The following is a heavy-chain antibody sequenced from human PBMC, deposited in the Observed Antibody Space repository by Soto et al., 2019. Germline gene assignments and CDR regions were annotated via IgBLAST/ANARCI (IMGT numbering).Heavy chain of an antibody. J-gene: IGHJ4*02. Sequence: ASVKVSCKASGYTFTSYAIHWVRQAPGQRLEWMGWINAGNGNTKYSQKFQGRVTITTDTSASTAYMELSSLRSEDTAVYYCARVGIVLILYCFAYWGQGTLVTVSS. D-gene: IGHD2-8*01. CDR2: INAGNGNT. CDR3: ARVGIVLILYCFAY. V-gene: IGHV1-3*01. CDR1: GYTFTSYA.